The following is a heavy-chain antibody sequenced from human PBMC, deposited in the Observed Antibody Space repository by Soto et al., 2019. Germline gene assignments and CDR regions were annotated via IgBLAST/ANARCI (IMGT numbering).Heavy chain of an antibody. V-gene: IGHV4-34*01. D-gene: IGHD6-6*01. CDR2: INHSGST. CDR1: GGSFSGYY. J-gene: IGHJ5*02. CDR3: ARRYSSSSGDFDP. Sequence: SETLSLTCAVYGGSFSGYYWSWIRQPPGKGLEWVGEINHSGSTNYNPSLKSRVTISVDTSKNQFSLKLSSVTAADTAVYYRARRYSSSSGDFDPWGQGTLVTVSS.